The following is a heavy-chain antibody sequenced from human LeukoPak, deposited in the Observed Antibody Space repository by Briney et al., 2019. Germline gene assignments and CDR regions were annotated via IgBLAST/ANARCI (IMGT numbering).Heavy chain of an antibody. CDR1: GFTFSSYS. Sequence: GGSLRLSCAASGFTFSSYSMNWVRQAPGKGLEWVANIKQDGSEKRYVDPVKGRFTISRDNAKNSLYLQMNSLRVEDTAVYYCARDGGFGELFLYWGQGTLVTVSS. J-gene: IGHJ4*02. V-gene: IGHV3-7*03. D-gene: IGHD3-10*01. CDR2: IKQDGSEK. CDR3: ARDGGFGELFLY.